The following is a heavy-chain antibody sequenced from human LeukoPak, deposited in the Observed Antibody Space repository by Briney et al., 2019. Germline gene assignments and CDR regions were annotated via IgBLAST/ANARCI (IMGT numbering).Heavy chain of an antibody. J-gene: IGHJ3*02. CDR1: GDSISSFY. Sequence: SETLSHNCTVSGDSISSFYWTWIRQPPGKGLEWIGYIYYSGSTNYNPSLKSRVTISVDRSKNQFSLKLSSVTAADTAVYYCARGANYGDSGLDAFDIWGQGTMVTVSS. D-gene: IGHD4-17*01. CDR3: ARGANYGDSGLDAFDI. V-gene: IGHV4-59*01. CDR2: IYYSGST.